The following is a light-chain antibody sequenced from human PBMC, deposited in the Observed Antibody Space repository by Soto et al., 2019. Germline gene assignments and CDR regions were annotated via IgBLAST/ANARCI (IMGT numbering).Light chain of an antibody. V-gene: IGKV3-11*01. CDR3: QQYDDWLRLT. Sequence: EIVLTQSPATLSLSPGERATLSCRASQTVSSSLAWYQQKPGQAPRLLIYEASNRATGIPARFSGSGSGTEFNLTISSLQSEDFAVYFCQQYDDWLRLTFGGGTKVDI. J-gene: IGKJ4*01. CDR2: EAS. CDR1: QTVSSS.